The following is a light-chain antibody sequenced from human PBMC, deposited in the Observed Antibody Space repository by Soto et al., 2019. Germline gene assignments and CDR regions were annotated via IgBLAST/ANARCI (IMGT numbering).Light chain of an antibody. CDR1: QSVSSSY. J-gene: IGKJ5*01. V-gene: IGKV3-20*01. CDR2: GAS. Sequence: EIVLTHSPGTLSLSPCERATLSFGASQSVSSSYLAWYQQKPGQAPRLLIYGASSRATGIPDRFSGSGSGTDFTLTISRLEPEDFAVYYCQQYGSSLPITFGQGTRLEI. CDR3: QQYGSSLPIT.